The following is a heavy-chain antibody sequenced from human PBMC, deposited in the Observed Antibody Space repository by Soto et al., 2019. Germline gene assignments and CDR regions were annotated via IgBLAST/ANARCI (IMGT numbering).Heavy chain of an antibody. CDR2: VNPYGASS. CDR1: GYSSSNYY. Sequence: QVKVVQSGAEVKEPGASEKVSCKASGYSSSNYYTHWVRQAPGQGLEWMGIVNPYGASSNYAQSFQGRVTLTRDTSTNTDYMDLSRLTSDDTAVYYCASVTTIWSNWGQGTLVTVSS. J-gene: IGHJ4*02. D-gene: IGHD2-21*02. CDR3: ASVTTIWSN. V-gene: IGHV1-46*01.